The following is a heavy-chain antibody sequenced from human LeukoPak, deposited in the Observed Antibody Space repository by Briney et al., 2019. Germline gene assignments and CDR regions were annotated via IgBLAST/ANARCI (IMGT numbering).Heavy chain of an antibody. J-gene: IGHJ3*02. CDR3: ARELTMVRGVTLLGDAFDI. Sequence: ASVKVSCKASGYTFTSYGISWVRQAPGQGLEWMGWISAYNGNTNYAQKHQGRVTMTTDTSTSTAYMELRSLRSDDTAVYYCARELTMVRGVTLLGDAFDIWGQGTMVTVSS. V-gene: IGHV1-18*04. D-gene: IGHD3-10*01. CDR2: ISAYNGNT. CDR1: GYTFTSYG.